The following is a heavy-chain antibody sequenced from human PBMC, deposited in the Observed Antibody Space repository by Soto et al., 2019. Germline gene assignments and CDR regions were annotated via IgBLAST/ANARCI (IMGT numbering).Heavy chain of an antibody. CDR3: ARGRSGYDYYYGMDV. D-gene: IGHD3-3*01. V-gene: IGHV1-2*04. CDR2: INPNSGAT. J-gene: IGHJ6*02. Sequence: ASVKVSCKASGYTFTDYYIHWVRQAPGQGLEWMGWINPNSGATNYAQKLQGWVTMTRDTSTRTAYMELSSLRSDDTAVYYCARGRSGYDYYYGMDVWGQGTTVTVSS. CDR1: GYTFTDYY.